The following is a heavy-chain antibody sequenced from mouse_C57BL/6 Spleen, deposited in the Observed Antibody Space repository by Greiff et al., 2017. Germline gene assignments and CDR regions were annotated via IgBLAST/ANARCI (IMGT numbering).Heavy chain of an antibody. CDR1: GYTFTDYE. CDR2: IDPETGGT. V-gene: IGHV1-15*01. D-gene: IGHD1-1*01. J-gene: IGHJ2*01. Sequence: VKLQESGAELVRPGASVTLSCKASGYTFTDYEMHWVKQTPVHGLEWIGAIDPETGGTAYNQKFKGKAILTADKSSSTAYMELRSLTSEDSAVYYCTKSSYYGSNYFDYWGQGTTLTVSS. CDR3: TKSSYYGSNYFDY.